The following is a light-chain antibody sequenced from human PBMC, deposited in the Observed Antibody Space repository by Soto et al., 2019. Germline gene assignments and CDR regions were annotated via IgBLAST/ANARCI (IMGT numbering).Light chain of an antibody. Sequence: EVVLTQSPGPLSLSPGESATLLCRASHFVSSRSLAWYQQKPGQAPRLLIYGASTRATGIPDRFSGSGSGTDFTLTITPLEPEDFAVYFCKQYETSPITFGQGTRLEIK. V-gene: IGKV3-20*01. J-gene: IGKJ5*01. CDR3: KQYETSPIT. CDR1: HFVSSRS. CDR2: GAS.